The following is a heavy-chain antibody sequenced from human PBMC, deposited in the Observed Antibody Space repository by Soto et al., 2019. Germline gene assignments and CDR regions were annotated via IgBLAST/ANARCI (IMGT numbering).Heavy chain of an antibody. CDR1: GYTFTGYA. V-gene: IGHV1-18*01. Sequence: QVQLVQSGAEVKKPGASVKVACRTSGYTFTGYAFSWVRQAPGQGLEWMGWISAYNGNTKYAQRFQDRLTMTTDTSTSTAYMELRSLTSDDTAVYYCAKSHVFHYYYYNMDVWGQGTTVTVSS. J-gene: IGHJ6*02. D-gene: IGHD2-8*01. CDR2: ISAYNGNT. CDR3: AKSHVFHYYYYNMDV.